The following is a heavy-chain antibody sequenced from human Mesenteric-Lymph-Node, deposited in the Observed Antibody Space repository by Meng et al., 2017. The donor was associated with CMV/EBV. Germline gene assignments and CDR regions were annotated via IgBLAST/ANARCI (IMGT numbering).Heavy chain of an antibody. Sequence: GSLRLSCAVYGGSFSGYYWNWIRQPPGKGLEWIGEINHSGSTNYSPSLKSRVTISIDTSQKQFSLKLSSVTAADTAVYYCARGLMGYSYGFFDYWGQGTLITVSS. CDR3: ARGLMGYSYGFFDY. D-gene: IGHD5-18*01. CDR2: INHSGST. CDR1: GGSFSGYY. J-gene: IGHJ4*02. V-gene: IGHV4-34*01.